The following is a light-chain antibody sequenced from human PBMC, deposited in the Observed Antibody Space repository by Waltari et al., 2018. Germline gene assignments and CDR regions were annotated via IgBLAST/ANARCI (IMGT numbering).Light chain of an antibody. CDR1: QSLLHTDGYNY. Sequence: EIVMTQSPLSLPVTPGEPASIPFRSSQSLLHTDGYNYLDWYLQKAGQSPQLLIYLASHRASGVPDRFSGSGSGTDFTLKISRVEAEDVGVYYCMQAVQGLSFGGGTKVEI. CDR2: LAS. J-gene: IGKJ4*01. V-gene: IGKV2-28*01. CDR3: MQAVQGLS.